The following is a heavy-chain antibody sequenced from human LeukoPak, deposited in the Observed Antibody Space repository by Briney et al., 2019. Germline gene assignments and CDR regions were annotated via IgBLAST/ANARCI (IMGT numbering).Heavy chain of an antibody. D-gene: IGHD3-10*01. V-gene: IGHV4-34*01. CDR3: ARGGVLWFGYGFDY. J-gene: IGHJ4*02. CDR1: GGSFSGYY. Sequence: SETLSLTCAVYGGSFSGYYWSWIRQPPGKGLEWIGEINHSGSTNYNPSLKSRVTISVDTSKNQFSLKLSSVTAADTAVYYCARGGVLWFGYGFDYWGQGTLVTVSS. CDR2: INHSGST.